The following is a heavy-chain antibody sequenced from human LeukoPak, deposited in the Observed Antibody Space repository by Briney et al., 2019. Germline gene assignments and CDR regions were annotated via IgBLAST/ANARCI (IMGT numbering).Heavy chain of an antibody. CDR3: ARDLAYYDTSGSLVGAFDI. CDR1: GGSINSGSYY. CDR2: IYTNGNT. Sequence: SQTLSLTCTVSGGSINSGSYYWSWIRQPAGKGLEWIGRIYTNGNTNYNPSLKCRVTMSIDSSKNQFSLKLISVSAADTAVYYCARDLAYYDTSGSLVGAFDIWGQGTMVTVSS. V-gene: IGHV4-61*02. D-gene: IGHD3-22*01. J-gene: IGHJ3*02.